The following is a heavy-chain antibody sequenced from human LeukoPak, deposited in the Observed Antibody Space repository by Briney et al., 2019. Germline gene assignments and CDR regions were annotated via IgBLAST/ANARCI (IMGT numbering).Heavy chain of an antibody. J-gene: IGHJ4*02. CDR3: TSYSYHAV. Sequence: PGGSLRLSCAVSGFTVSGKHMSWVRQAAGKGLEWVSGFYTDGNTYYADSVKGRFTISRDNSKNVLYIQMTSLRVEDTALYYCTSYSYHAVWGQGTLVTVSS. CDR2: FYTDGNT. D-gene: IGHD3-16*02. CDR1: GFTVSGKH. V-gene: IGHV3-53*01.